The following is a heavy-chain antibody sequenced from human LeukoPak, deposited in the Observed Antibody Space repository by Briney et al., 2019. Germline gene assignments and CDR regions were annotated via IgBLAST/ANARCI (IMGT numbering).Heavy chain of an antibody. V-gene: IGHV1-8*01. D-gene: IGHD6-19*01. J-gene: IGHJ4*02. CDR3: ARDLSKGSGWDWTTGY. CDR2: MNPNSGNT. CDR1: GYTFTSYD. Sequence: ASVKVSCKASGYTFTSYDINWVRQATGQGLEWMGWMNPNSGNTGYAQKFQGRVTMTRNTSISTAYMELSSLRSEDTAVYYCARDLSKGSGWDWTTGYWGQGTLVTVSS.